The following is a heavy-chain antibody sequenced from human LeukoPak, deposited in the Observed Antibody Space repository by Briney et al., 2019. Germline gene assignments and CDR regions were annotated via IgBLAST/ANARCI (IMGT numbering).Heavy chain of an antibody. V-gene: IGHV4-59*01. D-gene: IGHD3-16*01. J-gene: IGHJ4*01. CDR3: ARGGKYYDYVWGSYIFDY. CDR2: IYYSGST. Sequence: PSETLCLTCTVSGDPMSRYYWSWIRQPPGKGLEWIGYIYYSGSTNYNPSLKSRVTMSVDTSKNKFSLNLSSVTAADTAVYYCARGGKYYDYVWGSYIFDYWGQGTLVTVSS. CDR1: GDPMSRYY.